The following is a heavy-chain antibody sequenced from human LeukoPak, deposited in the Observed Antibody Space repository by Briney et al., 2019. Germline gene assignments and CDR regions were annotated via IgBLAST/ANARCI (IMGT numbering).Heavy chain of an antibody. D-gene: IGHD3-22*01. CDR3: ARGYYYDSSGYCLGDY. CDR1: GYTFTSYG. J-gene: IGHJ4*02. CDR2: ISAYNGNT. V-gene: IGHV1-18*01. Sequence: ASVKVSCKASGYTFTSYGISWVRQAPGQGLEWMGWISAYNGNTNYAQKLQGRVTMTTDTSTSTAYMELRSLRSDDTAVYYCARGYYYDSSGYCLGDYWGQGTLVTVSS.